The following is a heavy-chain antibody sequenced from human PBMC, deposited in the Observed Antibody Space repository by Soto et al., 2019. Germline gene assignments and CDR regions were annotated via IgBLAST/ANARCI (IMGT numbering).Heavy chain of an antibody. J-gene: IGHJ4*02. CDR1: GYSFTNYH. Sequence: GASVKVSCKSSGYSFTNYHISWVRQAPGQGLEWIGWVSTYSGNTEYSQKFQGRVTMTTHTSTSTAYMELRSLRSDDTAMYFCARTYDLWSSNASLDYWGQGTLVTVS. D-gene: IGHD3-3*01. V-gene: IGHV1-18*01. CDR2: VSTYSGNT. CDR3: ARTYDLWSSNASLDY.